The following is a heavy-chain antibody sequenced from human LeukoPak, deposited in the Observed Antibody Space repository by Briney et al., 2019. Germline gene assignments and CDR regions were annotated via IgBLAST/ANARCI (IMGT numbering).Heavy chain of an antibody. CDR3: ARHAPRRDGYNYDY. J-gene: IGHJ4*02. CDR1: GASIRSYY. Sequence: PSETLSLTCTVSGASIRSYYWSWIRQPPGKGLECIGYIYYTGSTNYNYNPSLKSRVTISVDTSKNQFSLKLSSVTAADTAVYYCARHAPRRDGYNYDYWGPGTLVTVSS. D-gene: IGHD5-24*01. CDR2: IYYTGSTNY. V-gene: IGHV4-59*08.